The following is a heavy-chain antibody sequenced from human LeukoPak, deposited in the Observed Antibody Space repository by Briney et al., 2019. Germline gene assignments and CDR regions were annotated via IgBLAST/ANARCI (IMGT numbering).Heavy chain of an antibody. D-gene: IGHD2/OR15-2a*01. Sequence: PLESLSLTCTVSGYSVTDYPWSWIRQPAGKGLEWMGGISPSGSTKYNPSIKCRVTIGVDKSKNQFSMDLSSLYAAETSLYYCARDKGHYFKMSSPPYYYYYYYMDVWGKGTTVTVS. V-gene: IGHV4-4*07. CDR1: GYSVTDYP. CDR3: ARDKGHYFKMSSPPYYYYYYYMDV. CDR2: ISPSGST. J-gene: IGHJ6*03.